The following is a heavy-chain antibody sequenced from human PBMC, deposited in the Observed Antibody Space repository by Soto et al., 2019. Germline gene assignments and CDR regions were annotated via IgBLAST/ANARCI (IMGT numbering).Heavy chain of an antibody. J-gene: IGHJ4*02. CDR3: ARGPYYDFWSGRRFDY. Sequence: PSETLSLTCAVYGGSFSGYYWSWIRQPPGKGLEWIGEINHSGSTNYNPSLKSRVTISLDTSKNQFSLNLSSVTAADTAVYYCARGPYYDFWSGRRFDYWGQGTLVTVSS. V-gene: IGHV4-34*01. CDR2: INHSGST. CDR1: GGSFSGYY. D-gene: IGHD3-3*01.